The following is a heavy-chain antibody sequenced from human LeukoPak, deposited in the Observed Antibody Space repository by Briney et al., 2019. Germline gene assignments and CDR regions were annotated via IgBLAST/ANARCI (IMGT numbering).Heavy chain of an antibody. CDR2: IIPIFGTA. D-gene: IGHD5-12*01. V-gene: IGHV1-69*13. J-gene: IGHJ4*02. CDR1: GGTFSSYA. CDR3: ARAEYSGYDYRADY. Sequence: ASVKVSCKASGGTFSSYAISWVRQAPGQGLEWMGGIIPIFGTANYAQKFQGKVTITADESTSTAYMELSGLRSEDTAVYYCARAEYSGYDYRADYWGQGTLVTVSS.